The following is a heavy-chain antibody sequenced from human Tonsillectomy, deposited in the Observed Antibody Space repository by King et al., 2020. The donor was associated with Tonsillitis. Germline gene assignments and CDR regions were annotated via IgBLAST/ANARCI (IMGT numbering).Heavy chain of an antibody. V-gene: IGHV3-23*04. D-gene: IGHD3-22*01. CDR2: IXGSGGXT. J-gene: IGHJ3*02. CDR3: AKALWVVITLGAFDI. Sequence: VQLVESGGGLVQPGGSLRLSCAASGFTFSSYAMSWVRQAPGKGLEWVSAIXGSGGXTYYADSVKGRFTISRDXSKNTLYLQMNSLRAEDTAVYYCAKALWVVITLGAFDIWGQGTMVTVSS. CDR1: GFTFSSYA.